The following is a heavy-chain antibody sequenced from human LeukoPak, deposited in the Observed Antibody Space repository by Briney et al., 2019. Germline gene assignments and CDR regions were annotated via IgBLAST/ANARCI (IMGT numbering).Heavy chain of an antibody. D-gene: IGHD1-1*01. J-gene: IGHJ6*04. CDR3: ARDRHSGTDYYYGMDV. V-gene: IGHV3-33*01. CDR1: GFTFSSYG. Sequence: GGSLRLSCAASGFTFSSYGMHWVRQAPGKGLEWVAVIWYDGSNKYYADSVKGRFTISRDNSKNTLYLQMNSLRAEDTAVYYCARDRHSGTDYYYGMDVWGKGTTVTVSS. CDR2: IWYDGSNK.